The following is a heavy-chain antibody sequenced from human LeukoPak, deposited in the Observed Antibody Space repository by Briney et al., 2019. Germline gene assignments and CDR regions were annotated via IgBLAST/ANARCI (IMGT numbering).Heavy chain of an antibody. V-gene: IGHV4-4*02. CDR3: ARGRYYYGSGSYPTRFDP. D-gene: IGHD3-10*01. J-gene: IGHJ5*02. CDR2: IYHSGST. CDR1: GGSISSSNW. Sequence: SETLSLTCAVSGGSISSSNWWSWVRQPPGKGLEWIGEIYHSGSTNYNPSLKSRVTISVDTSKNQFSLKLSSVTAADTAVYYCARGRYYYGSGSYPTRFDPWGQGTLVTVSS.